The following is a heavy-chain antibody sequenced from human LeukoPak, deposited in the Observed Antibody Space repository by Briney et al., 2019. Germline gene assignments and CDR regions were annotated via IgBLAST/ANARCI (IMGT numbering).Heavy chain of an antibody. CDR3: AKGRLDSSGWCDFDY. CDR1: GFTVSSNY. V-gene: IGHV3-53*01. CDR2: IYSGGST. D-gene: IGHD6-19*01. Sequence: GGSLRLSCAASGFTVSSNYMSWVRQAPGKGLEWVSVIYSGGSTYYADSVKGRFTISRDNSKNTLYLQMNSLRAEDTAVYYCAKGRLDSSGWCDFDYWGQGTLVTVSS. J-gene: IGHJ4*02.